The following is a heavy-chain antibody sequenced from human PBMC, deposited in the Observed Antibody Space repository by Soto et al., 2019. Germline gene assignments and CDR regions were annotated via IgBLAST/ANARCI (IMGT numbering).Heavy chain of an antibody. CDR2: INPNSGGT. V-gene: IGHV1-2*04. D-gene: IGHD3-22*01. Sequence: ASVKVSFKASGYTFTGYYMHWVRQAPGQGLEWMGWINPNSGGTNYAQKFQGWVTMTRDTSISTAYMELSRLRSDDTAVYYCARYPYYYDSSGYKYFQHWGQGTLVTVSS. CDR1: GYTFTGYY. J-gene: IGHJ1*01. CDR3: ARYPYYYDSSGYKYFQH.